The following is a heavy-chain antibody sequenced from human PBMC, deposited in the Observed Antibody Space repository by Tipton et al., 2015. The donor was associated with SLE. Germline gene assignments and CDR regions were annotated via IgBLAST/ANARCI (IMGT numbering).Heavy chain of an antibody. J-gene: IGHJ6*02. Sequence: GLVKPSETLSLTCTVSGGSISSHYWSWIRQPPGKGLEWIGYISYSGSTNYNASLKSRVTISVDPSKNQFSLKLNSVTAADTAVYYCARASQDRYYYYGMDVWGQGTTVTVSS. CDR2: ISYSGST. CDR3: ARASQDRYYYYGMDV. CDR1: GGSISSHY. V-gene: IGHV4-59*11.